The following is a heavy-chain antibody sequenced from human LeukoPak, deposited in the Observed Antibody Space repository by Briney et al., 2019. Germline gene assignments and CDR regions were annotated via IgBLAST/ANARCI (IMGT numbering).Heavy chain of an antibody. CDR3: ARSISYGDYSPEYFQH. Sequence: PGGSLRLSCAASGFTFSSYSMNWVRQAPGKGLEWVSSISSSSSYIYYADSVKGRFTISRDNAKNSLYLQMNSLRAEDTAVYYCARSISYGDYSPEYFQHWARAPWSPSPQ. J-gene: IGHJ1*01. V-gene: IGHV3-21*01. CDR1: GFTFSSYS. D-gene: IGHD4-17*01. CDR2: ISSSSSYI.